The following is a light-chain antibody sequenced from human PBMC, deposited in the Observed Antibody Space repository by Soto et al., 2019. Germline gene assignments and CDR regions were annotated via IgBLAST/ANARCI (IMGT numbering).Light chain of an antibody. CDR1: QSVTSNN. CDR3: QHYGSSLWT. Sequence: EIVLTQSPGTLSLSPGERATLSCRASQSVTSNNLAWYQQKPGQAPRLLIHGASSRATGIPERFSGSGSGTDFTLTISTVEPEDFAVYYCQHYGSSLWTFGQGTKVEIK. CDR2: GAS. V-gene: IGKV3-20*01. J-gene: IGKJ1*01.